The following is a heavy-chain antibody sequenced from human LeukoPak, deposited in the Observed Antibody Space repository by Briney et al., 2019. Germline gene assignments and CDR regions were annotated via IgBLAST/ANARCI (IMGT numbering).Heavy chain of an antibody. CDR2: ISSNGGST. Sequence: GGSLRLSCAASGFTFSRYSMHWVRQAPGKGLEYVAAISSNGGSTYYANSVKGRFTISRDNSKNTLYLQMGSLRAEDMAVYYCARDPGASPSYYYMDVWGKGTTVTVSS. CDR1: GFTFSRYS. CDR3: ARDPGASPSYYYMDV. J-gene: IGHJ6*03. D-gene: IGHD1-26*01. V-gene: IGHV3-64*01.